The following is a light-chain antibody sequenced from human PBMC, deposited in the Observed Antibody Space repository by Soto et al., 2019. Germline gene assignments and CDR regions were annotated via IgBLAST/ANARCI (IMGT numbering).Light chain of an antibody. Sequence: IQMTKSPSSLSASVGDRVTITCRASQSISSYLNWYQQKPGKAPKLLSYAASSLQSGVPSRFSGSGSGTDFTLTISSLQNQDFATYYCQQSYSNPSTFGQGTKV. J-gene: IGKJ2*01. CDR2: AAS. CDR3: QQSYSNPST. CDR1: QSISSY. V-gene: IGKV1-39*01.